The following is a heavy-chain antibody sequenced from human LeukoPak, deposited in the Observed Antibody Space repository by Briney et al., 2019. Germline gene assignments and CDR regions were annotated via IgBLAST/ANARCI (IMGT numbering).Heavy chain of an antibody. V-gene: IGHV3-23*01. J-gene: IGHJ6*03. CDR2: ISGSGGST. Sequence: PGGTLRLSCAASGFTFSSYGMSWVRQAPGKGLEWVSAISGSGGSTYYADSVKGRFTISRDNSKNTLYLQMNSLRAEDTAVYYCAKGEELIGYYYYYYMDVWGKGTTVTISS. CDR1: GFTFSSYG. CDR3: AKGEELIGYYYYYYMDV. D-gene: IGHD1-26*01.